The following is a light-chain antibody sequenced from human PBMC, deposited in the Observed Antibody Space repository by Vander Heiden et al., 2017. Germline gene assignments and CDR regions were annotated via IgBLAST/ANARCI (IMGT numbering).Light chain of an antibody. J-gene: IGKJ4*01. CDR1: QSVSSS. V-gene: IGKV3-20*01. CDR3: QQYGISLT. CDR2: SAS. Sequence: EIVLTQSPGTLSLSPGERATLSCRASQSVSSSLAWYQQKPGQAPSLLIYSASNRATVIPDRFSSSGSGTCFTLTISRLAPEDIAVYYCQQYGISLTFGGGTKVEIK.